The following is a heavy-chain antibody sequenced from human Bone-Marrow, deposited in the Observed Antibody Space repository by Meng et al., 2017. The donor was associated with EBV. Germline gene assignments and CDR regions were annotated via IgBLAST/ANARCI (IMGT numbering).Heavy chain of an antibody. CDR2: IHHSGTT. CDR1: GASIDSSDW. Sequence: QGHLQESGPGLVKPSGTLSLTCAVSGASIDSSDWWTWVRQAPGKGLEWIGEIHHSGTTNCNPSLESRVTISIDKSDNQFSLKLTSVTAADTAVHYCARGLGGHYPTMEYWGQGTLVTVSS. J-gene: IGHJ4*02. D-gene: IGHD3-22*01. CDR3: ARGLGGHYPTMEY. V-gene: IGHV4-4*02.